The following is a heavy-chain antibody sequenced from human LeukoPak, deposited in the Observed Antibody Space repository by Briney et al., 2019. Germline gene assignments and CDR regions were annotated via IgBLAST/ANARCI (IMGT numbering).Heavy chain of an antibody. CDR2: ISSSSSYI. D-gene: IGHD3-9*01. CDR1: GFTFGNHD. V-gene: IGHV3-21*01. CDR3: ARGITGILTGPPGY. Sequence: PGGSLRLSCAASGFTFGNHDMHWVRQAPGKGLEWVSSISSSSSYIYYADSVKGRFTISRDNAKNSLYLQMNSLRAEDTAVYYCARGITGILTGPPGYWGQGTLVTVSS. J-gene: IGHJ4*02.